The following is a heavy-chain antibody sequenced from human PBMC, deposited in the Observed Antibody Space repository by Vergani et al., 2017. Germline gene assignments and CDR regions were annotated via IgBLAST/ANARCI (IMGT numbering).Heavy chain of an antibody. J-gene: IGHJ4*02. Sequence: EVQLVQSGAEVKKPGESLKLSCKGSGYSFTSYWIGWVRQMPGKGLEWMGIIYPGDSDTRYSPSFQGQVTISADKSSSTAYLQWSSLKASDTAMYYCARKGYSYGVEYYFDYWGQGTLVTVSS. CDR2: IYPGDSDT. CDR1: GYSFTSYW. D-gene: IGHD5-18*01. V-gene: IGHV5-51*03. CDR3: ARKGYSYGVEYYFDY.